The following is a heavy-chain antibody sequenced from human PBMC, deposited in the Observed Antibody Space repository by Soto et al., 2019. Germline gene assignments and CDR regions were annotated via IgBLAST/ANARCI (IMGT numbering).Heavy chain of an antibody. J-gene: IGHJ6*02. CDR3: ARETGPYGYGMDV. CDR1: GYTFTGYY. V-gene: IGHV1-2*04. CDR2: INPNSGGT. D-gene: IGHD4-17*01. Sequence: GASVKVSCKASGYTFTGYYMHWVRQAPGQGLEWMGWINPNSGGTNYAQKFQGWVTMTRDTSISTAYMELSRLRSDDTAVYYCARETGPYGYGMDVWGQGTTVTVSS.